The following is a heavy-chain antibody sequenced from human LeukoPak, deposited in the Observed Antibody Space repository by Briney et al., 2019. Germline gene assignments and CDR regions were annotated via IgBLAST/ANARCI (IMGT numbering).Heavy chain of an antibody. Sequence: GGSLRLSCTAQTSNLYPYSVNWVRQAPGKGLEWVSSFSSQSTYIYYPDSMKGRFTISRDDAADSVFLQMNNLRIEDTAVYLCARGSGNSFYFGDWGQGTQVTVSS. D-gene: IGHD4-23*01. V-gene: IGHV3-21*01. CDR1: TSNLYPYS. CDR3: ARGSGNSFYFGD. J-gene: IGHJ4*02. CDR2: FSSQSTYI.